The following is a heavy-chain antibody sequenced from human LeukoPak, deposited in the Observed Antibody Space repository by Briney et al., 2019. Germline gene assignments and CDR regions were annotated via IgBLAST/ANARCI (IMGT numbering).Heavy chain of an antibody. Sequence: GESLQISCKGSGYSFTSSWIGWVRQMPGKGLEWMGIIYPGDSDTRYSPSFQGQVTISADKSVSTAYLQWSSLKASDTAMYYCARFSVGGTYYPDYWGQGTLVTVSS. J-gene: IGHJ4*02. D-gene: IGHD1-26*01. CDR3: ARFSVGGTYYPDY. V-gene: IGHV5-51*01. CDR2: IYPGDSDT. CDR1: GYSFTSSW.